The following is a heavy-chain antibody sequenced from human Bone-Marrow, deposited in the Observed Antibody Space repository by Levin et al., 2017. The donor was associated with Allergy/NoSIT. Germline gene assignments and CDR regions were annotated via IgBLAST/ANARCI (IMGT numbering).Heavy chain of an antibody. D-gene: IGHD1-26*01. CDR1: GFPFTSRD. Sequence: PVASVKVSCKGSGFPFTSRDIHWVRQATGQGLEWVGWMNPNSGNTGHAEKFQGRVTLTRDSSINTAYMELSSLRSEDTAVYYCAGRGSIVDDIMDVWGQGTTVTVSS. J-gene: IGHJ6*02. CDR3: AGRGSIVDDIMDV. CDR2: MNPNSGNT. V-gene: IGHV1-8*01.